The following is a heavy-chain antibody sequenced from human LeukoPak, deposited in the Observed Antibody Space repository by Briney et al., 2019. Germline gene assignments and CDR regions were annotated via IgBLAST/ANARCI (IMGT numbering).Heavy chain of an antibody. CDR2: INPNSGGT. CDR1: GYTFTGYY. V-gene: IGHV1-2*02. CDR3: ARVVPPIVVVTAPRGRFDP. Sequence: ASVKVSCKASGYTFTGYYMLWVRQAPGQGLEWMGWINPNSGGTNYAQKFQGRVTMTRDTSISTAYMELSRLRSDDTAVYYCARVVPPIVVVTAPRGRFDPWGQGTLVTVSS. J-gene: IGHJ5*02. D-gene: IGHD2-21*02.